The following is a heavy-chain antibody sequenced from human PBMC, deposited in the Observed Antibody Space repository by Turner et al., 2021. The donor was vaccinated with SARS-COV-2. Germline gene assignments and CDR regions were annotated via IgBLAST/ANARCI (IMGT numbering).Heavy chain of an antibody. CDR1: GDSISSYY. CDR2: IFYTGST. Sequence: QVELQESGPELLKPSDTLSLSCSVSGDSISSYYWHWIRQPPGKGLEWIGYIFYTGSTSFNPSLSDRATMSVDTSENQFFLHLKSVTPADTTVYHCARGAYASVSLNKFDAWGQGILVSVSS. CDR3: ARGAYASVSLNKFDA. D-gene: IGHD3-16*01. V-gene: IGHV4-59*07. J-gene: IGHJ5*02.